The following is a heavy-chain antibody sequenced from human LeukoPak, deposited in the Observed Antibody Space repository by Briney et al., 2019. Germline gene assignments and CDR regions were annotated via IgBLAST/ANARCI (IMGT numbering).Heavy chain of an antibody. V-gene: IGHV3-48*03. D-gene: IGHD3-22*01. CDR1: GFTFSNYE. Sequence: PGGSLRLSCAASGFTFSNYEMNWVRQAPGKGLEWVSYISSSGSTIYYADSVKGRFTISRDNAKNSLYLQMNSLRAEDTAVYYCARDRMPDYYDSSGMGDAFDIWGQGTMVTVSS. CDR3: ARDRMPDYYDSSGMGDAFDI. CDR2: ISSSGSTI. J-gene: IGHJ3*02.